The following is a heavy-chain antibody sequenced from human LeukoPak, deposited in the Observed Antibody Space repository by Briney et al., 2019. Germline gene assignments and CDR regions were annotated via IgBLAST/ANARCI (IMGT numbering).Heavy chain of an antibody. V-gene: IGHV3-23*01. CDR2: ISGLGDNT. D-gene: IGHD3-10*01. CDR1: GFTFSSYG. J-gene: IGHJ4*02. CDR3: AKIPNNYYGSGSPYYFDY. Sequence: GGSLRLSCAASGFTFSSYGMSWARQAPGKGLEWVSGISGLGDNTYYVDSVKGRFTISRDNSKNTLYLQMNGLRAEDTAVYYCAKIPNNYYGSGSPYYFDYWGQGTLVTVSS.